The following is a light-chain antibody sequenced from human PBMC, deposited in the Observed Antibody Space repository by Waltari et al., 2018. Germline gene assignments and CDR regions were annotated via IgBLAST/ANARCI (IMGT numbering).Light chain of an antibody. J-gene: IGKJ2*01. V-gene: IGKV3-20*01. CDR1: QSVSSSY. CDR3: QQHGTSPFT. CDR2: GAS. Sequence: EIVLTQSPGTLSLSPGARATLSCRASQSVSSSYLAWYQQKPGQAPRLLIYGASSRATGIPDRISGSGSGTDFTLTLSSLEPEDFAVYYCQQHGTSPFTFGQGTKVGIK.